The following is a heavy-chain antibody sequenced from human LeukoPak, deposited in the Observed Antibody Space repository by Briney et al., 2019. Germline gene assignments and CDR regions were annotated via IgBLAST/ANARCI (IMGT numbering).Heavy chain of an antibody. CDR1: GFSFSSYW. V-gene: IGHV3-7*01. CDR3: ARGFRGWYAEGFDY. J-gene: IGHJ4*02. Sequence: QTGGSLRLSCAASGFSFSSYWMSWVRQPPGKGLEWVANIKQDGNEKYYMDSVKGRFTISRDNAKDSLFLQMNSLRAEDTAVYYCARGFRGWYAEGFDYWGQGTLVTVSS. D-gene: IGHD6-19*01. CDR2: IKQDGNEK.